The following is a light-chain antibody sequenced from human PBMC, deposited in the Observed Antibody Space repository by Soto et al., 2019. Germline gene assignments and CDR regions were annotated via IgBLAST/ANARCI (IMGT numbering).Light chain of an antibody. CDR3: QQFNSYPLT. CDR2: AAS. Sequence: DIQLTQSPSFLSASVGDRVTITCRASQGISSFLAWYQQKPGKAPKLLIYAASTLQGGVPSRYSGSRSGTEFTLNISSLQPEDFATSYCQQFNSYPLTFGGGTKVEIK. V-gene: IGKV1-9*01. CDR1: QGISSF. J-gene: IGKJ4*01.